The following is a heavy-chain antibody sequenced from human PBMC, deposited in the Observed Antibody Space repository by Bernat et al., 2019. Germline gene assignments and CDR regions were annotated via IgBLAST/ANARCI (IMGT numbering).Heavy chain of an antibody. CDR3: AREGIAVAGSFDY. CDR1: GGSFSGYY. CDR2: INHSGST. Sequence: QVQLQQWGAGLLKPSETLSLTCAVYGGSFSGYYWSWIRQPPGKGLEWIGEINHSGSTYYNPSLKSRVTISVDTSKNQFSLKLSSVTAADTAVYYCAREGIAVAGSFDYWGQGTLVTVSS. D-gene: IGHD6-19*01. J-gene: IGHJ4*02. V-gene: IGHV4-34*01.